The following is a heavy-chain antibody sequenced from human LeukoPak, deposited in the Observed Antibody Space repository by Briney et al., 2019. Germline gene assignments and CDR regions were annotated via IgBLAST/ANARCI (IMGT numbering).Heavy chain of an antibody. CDR3: ARGNCSGGSSSSFDY. J-gene: IGHJ4*02. CDR2: TYYSGST. V-gene: IGHV4-59*01. CDR1: GGSISSYY. Sequence: SETLSLTCTVSGGSISSYYCTWIRQPPGKGLEWIGYTYYSGSTIYNPSLKSRGTISLDTSKNQFSLKLSSVTAADTAVYYCARGNCSGGSSSSFDYWGQGTLVTVSS. D-gene: IGHD2-15*01.